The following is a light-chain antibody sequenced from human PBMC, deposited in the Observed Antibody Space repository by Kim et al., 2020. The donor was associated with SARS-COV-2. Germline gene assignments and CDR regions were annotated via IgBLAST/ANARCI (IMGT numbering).Light chain of an antibody. Sequence: EIVVTQSPVTLSVSPGERATLSCRASQGISSNLAWYQQKPGQAPRLLISGASTRATGILARFSGGGSGTEFTLTISSLQSEDFAVYYCQQYHNWPPTFGQGTKVDIK. CDR2: GAS. CDR3: QQYHNWPPT. J-gene: IGKJ1*01. V-gene: IGKV3D-15*01. CDR1: QGISSN.